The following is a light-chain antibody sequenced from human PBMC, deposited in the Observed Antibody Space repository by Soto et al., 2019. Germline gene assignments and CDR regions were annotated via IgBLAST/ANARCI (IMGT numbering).Light chain of an antibody. J-gene: IGKJ4*01. CDR2: AAS. V-gene: IGKV1-27*01. CDR1: QGISNY. CDR3: QKYNSAPRALT. Sequence: DIQMTQSPSTLSRSLGDRVTITCRGSQGISNYLAWYQQKPGKVPKLLIYAASNLQSGVPSRFSGSGSGTDFTLNISSLHPEDVATYYCQKYNSAPRALTFGGGTQVDIK.